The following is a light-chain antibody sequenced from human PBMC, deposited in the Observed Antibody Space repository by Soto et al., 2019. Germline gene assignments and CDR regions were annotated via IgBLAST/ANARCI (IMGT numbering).Light chain of an antibody. CDR1: SSDVGGYNY. J-gene: IGLJ2*01. Sequence: QSALTQPASVSGSPGQSITISCTGTSSDVGGYNYFSWYQQHPGKAPKLMIYDVSNRPSGVSTLFSGSKSGNTASLTISGLQAEDEADYYCSSYTSTTPLKFGGGTKLTVL. CDR3: SSYTSTTPLK. V-gene: IGLV2-14*03. CDR2: DVS.